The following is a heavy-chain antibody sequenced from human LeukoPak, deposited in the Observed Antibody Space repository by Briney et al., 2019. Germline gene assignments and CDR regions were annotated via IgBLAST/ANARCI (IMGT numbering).Heavy chain of an antibody. V-gene: IGHV4-34*01. CDR3: ARRATGYSGNRFDY. Sequence: SETLSLTCAVYGGSFSGYYWSWIRQPPGKGLEWIGEINHSGSTNYNPSLKSRVTISVDTSKNQFSLKLSSVTAADTAVYYCARRATGYSGNRFDYWGQGTLVTVSS. D-gene: IGHD6-13*01. CDR2: INHSGST. J-gene: IGHJ4*02. CDR1: GGSFSGYY.